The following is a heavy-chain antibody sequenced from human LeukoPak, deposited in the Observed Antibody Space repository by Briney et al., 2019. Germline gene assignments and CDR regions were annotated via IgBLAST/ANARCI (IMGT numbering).Heavy chain of an antibody. CDR1: GGSISSGSYY. D-gene: IGHD3-9*01. CDR2: IYTSGST. CDR3: ATELYHDILTGYVDDY. J-gene: IGHJ4*02. V-gene: IGHV4-61*02. Sequence: PSETLSLTCTVSGGSISSGSYYWSWIRQPAGKGLEWIGRIYTSGSTNYNPSLKSRVTISVDTSKNQFPLKLSSVTAADTAVYYCATELYHDILTGYVDDYWGQGTLVTVSS.